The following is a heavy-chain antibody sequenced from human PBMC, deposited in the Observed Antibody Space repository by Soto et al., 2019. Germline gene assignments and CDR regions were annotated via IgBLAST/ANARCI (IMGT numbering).Heavy chain of an antibody. CDR3: ARASGSGSYYHWYPFDY. D-gene: IGHD3-10*01. CDR1: SGSISSSSYH. Sequence: SVSLSLPCTVSSGSISSSSYHWGWIRHPPGKGLEWIGSIYYSENTYYNPSLKSRVTISIDTSKSHFSLKLSSVTAADTAVYYCARASGSGSYYHWYPFDYWALGTLVTVPS. V-gene: IGHV4-39*02. CDR2: IYYSENT. J-gene: IGHJ4*02.